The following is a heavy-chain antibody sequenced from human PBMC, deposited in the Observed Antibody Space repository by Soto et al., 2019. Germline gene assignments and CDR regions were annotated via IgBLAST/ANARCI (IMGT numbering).Heavy chain of an antibody. CDR1: GGSISSGGYY. J-gene: IGHJ4*02. CDR3: ARGRYYDSSGYLNYFDY. V-gene: IGHV4-31*03. CDR2: IYYSGST. Sequence: QVQLQESGPGLVKPSQTLSLTCTVSGGSISSGGYYWSWIRQHPGKGLEWIGYIYYSGSTYYNPSLKSRVTISVDTSKNQFSLKLSSVTAADTAVYYCARGRYYDSSGYLNYFDYWGQGTLVTVSS. D-gene: IGHD3-22*01.